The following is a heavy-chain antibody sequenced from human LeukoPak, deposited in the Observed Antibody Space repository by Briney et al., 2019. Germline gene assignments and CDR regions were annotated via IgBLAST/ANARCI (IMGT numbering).Heavy chain of an antibody. J-gene: IGHJ3*02. Sequence: SQTQSLTCAVSGGSISSGGYYWSWIRQHLGKGLEWIGYIYYSGSTYYNPSLKSRVTISVDTSKNQFSLKLSSVTAADTAVYYCARDSYSSGSYQDAFDIWGQGTMVTVSS. CDR3: ARDSYSSGSYQDAFDI. CDR1: GGSISSGGYY. V-gene: IGHV4-31*11. CDR2: IYYSGST. D-gene: IGHD3-22*01.